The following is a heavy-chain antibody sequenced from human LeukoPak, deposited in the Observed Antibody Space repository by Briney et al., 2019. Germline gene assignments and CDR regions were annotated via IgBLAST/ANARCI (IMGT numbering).Heavy chain of an antibody. D-gene: IGHD6-19*01. CDR2: IIPIFGTA. CDR1: EYTFTGYY. V-gene: IGHV1-69*05. CDR3: ASSYSSGRVDY. J-gene: IGHJ4*02. Sequence: SVKVSCKASEYTFTGYYMHWVRQAPGQGLEWMGGIIPIFGTANYAQKFQGRVTITTDESTSTAYMELSSLRSEDTAVYYCASSYSSGRVDYWGQGTLVTVSS.